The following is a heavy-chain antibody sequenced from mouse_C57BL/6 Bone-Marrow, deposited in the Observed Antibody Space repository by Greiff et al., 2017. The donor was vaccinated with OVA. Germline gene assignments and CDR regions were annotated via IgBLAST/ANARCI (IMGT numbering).Heavy chain of an antibody. D-gene: IGHD2-3*01. CDR1: GFTFSSYA. Sequence: EVQRVESGGGLVKPGGSLKLSCAASGFTFSSYAMSWVRQTPEKRLEWVAYISSGGDYIYYADTVKGRFTISRDNARNTLYLQMSSLKSEDTAMYYCTREGGWLLFAYWGQGTLVTVSA. CDR3: TREGGWLLFAY. J-gene: IGHJ3*01. V-gene: IGHV5-9-1*02. CDR2: ISSGGDYI.